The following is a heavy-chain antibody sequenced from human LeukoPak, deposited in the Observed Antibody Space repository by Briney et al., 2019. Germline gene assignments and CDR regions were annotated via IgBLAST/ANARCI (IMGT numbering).Heavy chain of an antibody. CDR1: GFTFSSYA. CDR2: ISYDGSNK. V-gene: IGHV3-30*04. D-gene: IGHD6-13*01. J-gene: IGHJ6*03. CDR3: AREGRSSWYGYYYYMDV. Sequence: PGGSLRLSCAASGFTFSSYAMHWVRQAPGKGLEWVAVISYDGSNKYYADSVKGRFTISRDNSKNTLYLQMNSLRAEDTAVYYCAREGRSSWYGYYYYMDVWGKGTTVTVSS.